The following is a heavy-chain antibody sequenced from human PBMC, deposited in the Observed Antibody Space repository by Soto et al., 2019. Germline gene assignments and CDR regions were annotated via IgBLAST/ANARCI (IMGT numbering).Heavy chain of an antibody. J-gene: IGHJ4*02. V-gene: IGHV3-23*01. CDR2: ISGSGGST. CDR3: AASMVRGVSPFDY. CDR1: GFTFSSYA. D-gene: IGHD3-10*01. Sequence: EVQLLESGGGLVQPGGSLRLSCAASGFTFSSYAMSWVRQAPGKVLEWVSAISGSGGSTYYADSVKGRFTISRDNAKNTLYLQMNSLRAEDTAVYYCAASMVRGVSPFDYWGQGTLVTVSS.